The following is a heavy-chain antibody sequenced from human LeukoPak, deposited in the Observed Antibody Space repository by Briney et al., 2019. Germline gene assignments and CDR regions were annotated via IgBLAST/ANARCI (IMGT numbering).Heavy chain of an antibody. CDR2: INHSGST. CDR3: ARASGSSWYGYFDY. Sequence: SETLSLTCAVYGGSFSGYYWSWIRQPPGKGLEWIGEINHSGSTNYNPSLKSRVTISVDTSKNQFSLKLSSVTAADTAVYYCARASGSSWYGYFDYWGQGTLVTVSS. V-gene: IGHV4-34*01. D-gene: IGHD6-13*01. CDR1: GGSFSGYY. J-gene: IGHJ4*02.